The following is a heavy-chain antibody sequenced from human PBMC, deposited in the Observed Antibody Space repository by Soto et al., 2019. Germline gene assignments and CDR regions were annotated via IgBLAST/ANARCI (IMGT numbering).Heavy chain of an antibody. CDR3: ARDLQGPPSSGWYTGVGRFDP. J-gene: IGHJ5*02. Sequence: QVQLVQSGAEVKKPGSSVKVSCKVSGGTFSSYAISWVRQAPGQGLEWMGGIIPIFGTANYAQKFQGRVTITADESTSTAYMELSSLRSEDTAVYYCARDLQGPPSSGWYTGVGRFDPWGQGTLVTVSS. V-gene: IGHV1-69*01. CDR2: IIPIFGTA. CDR1: GGTFSSYA. D-gene: IGHD6-19*01.